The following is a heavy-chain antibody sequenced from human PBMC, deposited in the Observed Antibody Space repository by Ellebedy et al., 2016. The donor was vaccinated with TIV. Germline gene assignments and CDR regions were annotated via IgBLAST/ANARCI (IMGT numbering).Heavy chain of an antibody. CDR3: ARPYAVTSSGFYFDN. CDR1: GYHFTNFW. J-gene: IGHJ4*02. V-gene: IGHV5-51*01. CDR2: IFPDDSDR. Sequence: GGSLRLSXKGSGYHFTNFWIGWVRLVPGEGLEWMGIIFPDDSDRRYSPSFQGHVTISVDKSIRTTYLQWSSLKASDTAIYYCARPYAVTSSGFYFDNWGQGTQVTVSS. D-gene: IGHD2-2*01.